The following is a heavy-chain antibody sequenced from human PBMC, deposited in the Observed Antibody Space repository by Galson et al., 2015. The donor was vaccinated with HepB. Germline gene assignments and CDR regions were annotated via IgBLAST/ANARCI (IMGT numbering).Heavy chain of an antibody. CDR2: IYYSGST. V-gene: IGHV4-39*01. CDR3: ARRGYSSGWTLGEAFDN. D-gene: IGHD5-18*01. Sequence: ETLSLTCIVSGGFIRSSNYYWGWIRQPPGKGLEHIGSIYYSGSTSHNPSLRSRVTLSVDTSKNQFSLKLSSVTAADTAVYYFARRGYSSGWTLGEAFDNWGQGTMVTVSS. J-gene: IGHJ3*02. CDR1: GGFIRSSNYY.